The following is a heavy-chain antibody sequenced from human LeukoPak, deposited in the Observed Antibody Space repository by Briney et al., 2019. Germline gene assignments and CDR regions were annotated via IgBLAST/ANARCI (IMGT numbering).Heavy chain of an antibody. J-gene: IGHJ5*02. CDR1: GGSISSGGYS. Sequence: SETLSLTCAVSGGSISSGGYSWSWIRQPPGKGLEWIGYIYHSGSTYYNPSLKSRVTISVDRSKNQFSLKLSSVTAADTAVYYCARTYYYDSSGYPRAYWFDPWGQGTLVTVSS. CDR2: IYHSGST. D-gene: IGHD3-22*01. V-gene: IGHV4-30-2*01. CDR3: ARTYYYDSSGYPRAYWFDP.